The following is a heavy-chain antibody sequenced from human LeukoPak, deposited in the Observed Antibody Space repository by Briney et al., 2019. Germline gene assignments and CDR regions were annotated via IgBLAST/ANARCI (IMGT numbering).Heavy chain of an antibody. CDR3: ARGWGDYYYYGMDV. D-gene: IGHD3-10*01. CDR1: GFTFSSYA. Sequence: GGSLRLSCAASGFTFSSYAMHWVRQAPGKGLEWVAVIWYDGSNKYYADSVKGRFTISRDNSKNTLYLQMNSLRAEDTAVYYCARGWGDYYYYGMDVWGQGTTVTVSS. V-gene: IGHV3-33*08. J-gene: IGHJ6*02. CDR2: IWYDGSNK.